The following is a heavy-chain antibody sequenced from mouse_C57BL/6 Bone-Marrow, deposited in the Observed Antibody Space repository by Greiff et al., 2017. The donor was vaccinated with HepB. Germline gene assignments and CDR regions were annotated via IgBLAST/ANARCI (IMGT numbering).Heavy chain of an antibody. CDR2: IDPANGNT. J-gene: IGHJ3*01. D-gene: IGHD2-1*01. CDR1: GFNIKNTY. CDR3: ARGRYGNPSWFAY. V-gene: IGHV14-3*01. Sequence: EVQLQQSVAELVRPGASVKLSCTASGFNIKNTYMHWVKQRPEQGLEWIGRIDPANGNTKYAPKFQGKATITADTSSNTAYMQLSSLTSEDTAIYYGARGRYGNPSWFAYWGQGTLVTVSA.